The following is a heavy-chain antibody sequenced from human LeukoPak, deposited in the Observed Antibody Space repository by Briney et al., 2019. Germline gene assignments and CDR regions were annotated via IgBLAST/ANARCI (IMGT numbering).Heavy chain of an antibody. CDR2: IYHCEST. J-gene: IGHJ4*02. CDR1: GGSFRGYY. CDR3: ARRPGNAPFDSYGYYYYFDY. V-gene: IGHV4-34*01. Sequence: SETLSLTRAVYGGSFRGYYWGWLGQPPGKGLAGIGNIYHCESTYYNPSLKSRVTISVDTSKNHFSLKLSSVTAAGTAVYYGARRPGNAPFDSYGYYYYFDYWGQGTLVTVSS. D-gene: IGHD3-22*01.